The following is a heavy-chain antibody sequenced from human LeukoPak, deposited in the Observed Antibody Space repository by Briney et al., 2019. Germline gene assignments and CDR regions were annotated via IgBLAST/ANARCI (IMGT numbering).Heavy chain of an antibody. CDR3: ANPRYDSSGYYYVD. CDR1: GYTFTDYT. V-gene: IGHV1-3*01. D-gene: IGHD3-22*01. Sequence: ASVKVSCKASGYTFTDYTMHWLRQAPGQRLDWMGWINGGSGNTKYSPEFQGRVTITRDTSASTAYMELSSLRSEDAAVYYCANPRYDSSGYYYVDWGQGTLVTVSS. J-gene: IGHJ4*02. CDR2: INGGSGNT.